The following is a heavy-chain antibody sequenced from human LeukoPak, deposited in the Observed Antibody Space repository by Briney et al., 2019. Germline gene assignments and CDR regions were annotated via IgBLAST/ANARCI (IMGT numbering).Heavy chain of an antibody. CDR2: ISASGGST. J-gene: IGHJ3*02. V-gene: IGHV3-23*01. CDR1: GFTFSSYA. Sequence: GGSLRLSCAASGFTFSSYAMSWVRQAPGKGLEWVSGISASGGSTYYADSVKGRFTISRDNSKNTLYLQMNSLRAEDTAVYYCAKGGSYPLSHAFDIWGQGTMVTASS. D-gene: IGHD1-26*01. CDR3: AKGGSYPLSHAFDI.